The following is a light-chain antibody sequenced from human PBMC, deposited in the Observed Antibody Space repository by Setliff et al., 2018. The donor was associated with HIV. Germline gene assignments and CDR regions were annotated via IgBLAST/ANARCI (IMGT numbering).Light chain of an antibody. J-gene: IGLJ1*01. Sequence: QSVLTQPASVSGSPGQSITISCSGTSSDVGSYNFVSWYQQHPGKAPQLIIYDVSQRPSGVSSRFSGSKSGNTASLTISRLQAEDQADYYCCSYTSSLTYVFGTGTRSPS. CDR2: DVS. CDR1: SSDVGSYNF. V-gene: IGLV2-14*03. CDR3: CSYTSSLTYV.